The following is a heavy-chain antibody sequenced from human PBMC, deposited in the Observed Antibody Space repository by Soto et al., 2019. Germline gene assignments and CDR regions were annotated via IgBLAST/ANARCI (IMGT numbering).Heavy chain of an antibody. Sequence: SVKVSCKASGGAFSSYAISWGGPAPGQGLEWMGGLIPIFGTANYAQKFQGRVTMTAAESTSTAYMEMSSLRSGDTAVCNCARVVVGAATGAYYYYGMDDWG. CDR1: GGAFSSYA. J-gene: IGHJ6*02. CDR3: ARVVVGAATGAYYYYGMDD. D-gene: IGHD2-15*01. CDR2: LIPIFGTA. V-gene: IGHV1-69*13.